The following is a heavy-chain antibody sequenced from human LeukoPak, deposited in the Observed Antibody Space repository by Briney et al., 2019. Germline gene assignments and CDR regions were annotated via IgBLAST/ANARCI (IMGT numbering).Heavy chain of an antibody. V-gene: IGHV1-46*01. Sequence: ASVKVSCKASGYTFTSYYMHWVRQAPGQGLEWMGIINPSGGSTSYAQKLQGRVTMTTDTSTSTAYMELRSLRSDDTAVYYCARDRGSVLRYFDWHPPRYWGQGTLVTVSS. CDR2: INPSGGST. D-gene: IGHD3-9*01. J-gene: IGHJ4*02. CDR1: GYTFTSYY. CDR3: ARDRGSVLRYFDWHPPRY.